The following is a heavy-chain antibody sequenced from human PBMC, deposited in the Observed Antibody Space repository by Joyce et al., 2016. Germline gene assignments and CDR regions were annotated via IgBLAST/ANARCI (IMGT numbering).Heavy chain of an antibody. Sequence: QLVESGGGVVKPGGSLRLSCEASGSTFSTSSMSWVRQAPGKGLEWVAAISDTSYYIFPAETVRGRFTVSRDNAKKTLYLQMNSLRAEDSAVFYCARGGISYYYAMDVWGQGTTVTVSS. V-gene: IGHV3-21*01. D-gene: IGHD3-16*01. J-gene: IGHJ6*02. CDR1: GSTFSTSS. CDR2: ISDTSYYI. CDR3: ARGGISYYYAMDV.